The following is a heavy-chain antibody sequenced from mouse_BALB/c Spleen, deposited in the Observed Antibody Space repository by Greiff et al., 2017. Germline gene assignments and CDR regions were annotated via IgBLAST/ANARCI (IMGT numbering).Heavy chain of an antibody. D-gene: IGHD4-1*01. CDR3: TRESPWEAMDY. V-gene: IGHV5-6-4*01. CDR1: GFTFSSYT. CDR2: ISSGGSYT. J-gene: IGHJ4*01. Sequence: EVKLVESGGGLVKPGGSLKLSCAASGFTFSSYTMSWVRQTPEKRLEWVATISSGGSYTYYPDSVKGRFTISRDNAKNTLYLQMSSLKSEDTAMYYCTRESPWEAMDYWGQGTSVTVSS.